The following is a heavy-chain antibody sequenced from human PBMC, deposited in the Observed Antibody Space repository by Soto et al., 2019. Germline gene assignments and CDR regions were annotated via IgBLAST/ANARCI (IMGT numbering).Heavy chain of an antibody. CDR2: IYYSGST. CDR1: GGSISSYY. J-gene: IGHJ4*02. D-gene: IGHD5-12*01. CDR3: ARRYSAYGDY. V-gene: IGHV4-59*08. Sequence: SETLSLTCTVSGGSISSYYWSWIRQPPGKGLEWIGYIYYSGSTSYNPSLKSRVTISVDTSKNQFSLKLSSVTAADTAVYYCARRYSAYGDYWGQGTLVTVPQ.